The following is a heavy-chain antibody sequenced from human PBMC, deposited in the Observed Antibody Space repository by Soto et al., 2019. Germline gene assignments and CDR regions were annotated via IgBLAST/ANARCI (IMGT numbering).Heavy chain of an antibody. V-gene: IGHV3-23*01. CDR3: AKDLGIAAAGNLFDY. J-gene: IGHJ4*02. D-gene: IGHD6-13*01. CDR1: GFTFSSYA. Sequence: GGSLRLSCAASGFTFSSYAMSWVRQAPGKGLEWVSAISGSGGSTYYADSVKGRFTISRDNSKNTLYLQMNSLRAEGTAVYYCAKDLGIAAAGNLFDYWGQGTLVTVSS. CDR2: ISGSGGST.